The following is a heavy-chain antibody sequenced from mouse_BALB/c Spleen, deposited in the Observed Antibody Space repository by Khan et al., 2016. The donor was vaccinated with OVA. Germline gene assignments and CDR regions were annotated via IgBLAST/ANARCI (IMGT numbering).Heavy chain of an antibody. CDR2: IWSDGST. CDR1: GFSLTNYG. V-gene: IGHV2-6-1*01. J-gene: IGHJ4*01. D-gene: IGHD2-10*01. Sequence: QVQLKESGPALVAPSQSLSITCTISGFSLTNYGVHWVRQPPGKGLEWLVVIWSDGSTTYNSALKSRLSISKDNSKSQVFLKMNSLQTDDTAMYYCARQPYYDYYIMDYWGQGTSVTVSS. CDR3: ARQPYYDYYIMDY.